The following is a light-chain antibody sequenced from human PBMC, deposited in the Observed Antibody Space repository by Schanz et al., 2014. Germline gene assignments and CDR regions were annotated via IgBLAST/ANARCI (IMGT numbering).Light chain of an antibody. CDR1: SRYSAYA. CDR3: QTWGTGIRV. Sequence: QLVLTQSPSASASLGASVKLTCTLSSRYSAYAIAWHQQQPEKGPRYLMKLNSDGSHKKGDGIPDRFSGSSSGAERYITISSHEAEDEADYDCQTWGTGIRVFGGGTKLTVL. CDR2: LNSDGSH. J-gene: IGLJ3*02. V-gene: IGLV4-69*01.